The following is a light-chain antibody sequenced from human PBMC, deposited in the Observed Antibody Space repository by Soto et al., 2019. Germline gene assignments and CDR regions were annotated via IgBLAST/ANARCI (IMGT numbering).Light chain of an antibody. J-gene: IGKJ2*01. CDR1: QNIDNW. CDR3: QQADRFPHT. V-gene: IGKV1-12*01. Sequence: DIQMTQSPSFVSASIGDRVTITCRASQNIDNWLAWYQQQPGRAPKLLISGASTLQTGVPSRFSGSGSGTEFALPISSLQPEDFATYYCQQADRFPHTFGQGTKLEIK. CDR2: GAS.